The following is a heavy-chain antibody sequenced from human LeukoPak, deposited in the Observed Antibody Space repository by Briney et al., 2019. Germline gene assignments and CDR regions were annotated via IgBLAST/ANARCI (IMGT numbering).Heavy chain of an antibody. D-gene: IGHD6-13*01. Sequence: SETLSLTCTVSGGSISSGGYYWSWIRQHPGTGLEWIGYIYYSGSTYYNPSLKSRVTISVDTSKNQFSLKLSSVTAADTAVYYCARENQQPPLNWFDPWGQGTLVTVSS. CDR1: GGSISSGGYY. CDR2: IYYSGST. J-gene: IGHJ5*02. V-gene: IGHV4-31*03. CDR3: ARENQQPPLNWFDP.